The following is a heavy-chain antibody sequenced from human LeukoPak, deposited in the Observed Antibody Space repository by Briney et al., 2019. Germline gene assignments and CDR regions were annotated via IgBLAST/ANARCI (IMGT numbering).Heavy chain of an antibody. J-gene: IGHJ4*02. CDR1: GFTFSSYW. V-gene: IGHV3-7*01. CDR2: IKQDGSEK. CDR3: ARDNPGIAAAGIIGFDY. D-gene: IGHD6-13*01. Sequence: GGSLRLSCAASGFTFSSYWKSWVRQAPGKGLEWVANIKQDGSEKYYADSVKGRFTISRDNAKNSLYLQMNSLRAEDTAVYYCARDNPGIAAAGIIGFDYWGQGTLVTVSS.